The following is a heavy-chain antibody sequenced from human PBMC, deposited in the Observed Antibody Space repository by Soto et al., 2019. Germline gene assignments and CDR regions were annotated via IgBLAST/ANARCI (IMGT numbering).Heavy chain of an antibody. CDR2: VYYTGST. V-gene: IGHV4-59*01. CDR1: GGSISGSY. CDR3: ARSVAVPGAHIDY. J-gene: IGHJ4*02. Sequence: SATLSLTGSVSGGSISGSYWSWIRQSPGKGLEWLGYVYYTGSTNYSPSLRSRVSISVDTSKNEFSLRLSSVTAADTAVYFCARSVAVPGAHIDYWGQGTQVTVSS. D-gene: IGHD6-19*01.